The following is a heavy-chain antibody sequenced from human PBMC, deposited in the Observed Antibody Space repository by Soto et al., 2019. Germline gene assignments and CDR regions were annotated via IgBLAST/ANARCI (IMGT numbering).Heavy chain of an antibody. CDR3: AKATTAYYDGIAYPGDN. Sequence: PGRSLRLPCAAAGVALRDFAMLCGLQAQKKGLEWVPAITGSGSSTYNADSVKGRFSISRDNSKNTIYLQMNSLRAEDTAVYYCAKATTAYYDGIAYPGDNWGQGALVTVSS. CDR2: ITGSGSST. D-gene: IGHD3-22*01. J-gene: IGHJ4*02. V-gene: IGHV3-23*01. CDR1: GVALRDFA.